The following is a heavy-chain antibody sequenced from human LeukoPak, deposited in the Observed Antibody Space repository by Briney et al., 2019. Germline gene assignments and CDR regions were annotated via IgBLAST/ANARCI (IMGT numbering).Heavy chain of an antibody. Sequence: GGSLRLSCAASGITFNNYGMAWVRPVLGKGLEWVSAISGSGHGTYYADSVKGRFTISRDNSKNTLYLQMSSLRAEDTAVYYCAKESGATWNIDSWGQGALVTVSS. V-gene: IGHV3-23*01. CDR2: ISGSGHGT. CDR3: AKESGATWNIDS. J-gene: IGHJ4*02. CDR1: GITFNNYG. D-gene: IGHD1/OR15-1a*01.